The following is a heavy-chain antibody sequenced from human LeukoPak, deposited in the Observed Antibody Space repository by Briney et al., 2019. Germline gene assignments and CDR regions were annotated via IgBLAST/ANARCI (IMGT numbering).Heavy chain of an antibody. CDR1: GFTFSSYG. Sequence: GGSLRLSCAASGFTFSSYGMHWVRQAPGKGLEWVAVISYDGSNKYYADSVKGRFTISRDNSKNTLYLQMNSLRAEDTAVYYCAREQIVVVVAATQAGFDYWGQGTLVTVSS. V-gene: IGHV3-30*03. D-gene: IGHD2-15*01. CDR2: ISYDGSNK. J-gene: IGHJ4*02. CDR3: AREQIVVVVAATQAGFDY.